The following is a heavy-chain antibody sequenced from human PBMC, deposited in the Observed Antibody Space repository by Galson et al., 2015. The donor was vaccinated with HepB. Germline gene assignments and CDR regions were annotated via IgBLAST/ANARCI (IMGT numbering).Heavy chain of an antibody. V-gene: IGHV3-23*01. D-gene: IGHD4-23*01. Sequence: SLRLSCAASGFTFSSYAMSWVRQAPRKGLEWVSAISGSGGSTYYADSVKGRFTISRDNSKNTLYLQMNSLRAEDTAVYYCAKYRGATVVTYYFDYWGQGTLVTVSS. CDR2: ISGSGGST. CDR1: GFTFSSYA. J-gene: IGHJ4*02. CDR3: AKYRGATVVTYYFDY.